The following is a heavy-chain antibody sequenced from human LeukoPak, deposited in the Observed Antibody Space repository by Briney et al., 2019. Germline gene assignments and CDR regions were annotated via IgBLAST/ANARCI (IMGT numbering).Heavy chain of an antibody. CDR1: GGTFSSYA. V-gene: IGHV1-69*05. D-gene: IGHD6-19*01. J-gene: IGHJ6*03. Sequence: SVKVSCKASGGTFSSYAISWVRQAPGQGLEWMGRIIPIFGTANYAQKFQGRVTITTDESTSTAYIELSSLRSEDTAVYYCARDTPAVAGTRAMDVWGKGTTVTVSS. CDR2: IIPIFGTA. CDR3: ARDTPAVAGTRAMDV.